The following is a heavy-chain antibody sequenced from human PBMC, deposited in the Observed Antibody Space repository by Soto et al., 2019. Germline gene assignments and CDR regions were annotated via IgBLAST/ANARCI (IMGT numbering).Heavy chain of an antibody. Sequence: SQTLSLTCAISGDSVSSNSAAWNWIRQSPSRGLEWLGRTYYRSKWYNDYAVSVKSRITINPDTSKNQFSLQLNSVTPEDTAVYYCARAVLRCSGGSCYSGDFDYWGLGTLVTVSS. CDR1: GDSVSSNSAA. CDR3: ARAVLRCSGGSCYSGDFDY. J-gene: IGHJ4*02. V-gene: IGHV6-1*01. CDR2: TYYRSKWYN. D-gene: IGHD2-15*01.